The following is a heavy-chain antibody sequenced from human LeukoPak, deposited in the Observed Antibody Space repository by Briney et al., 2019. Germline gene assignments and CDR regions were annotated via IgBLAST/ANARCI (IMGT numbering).Heavy chain of an antibody. Sequence: GASVKVSCKASGYTFTGYYMHWVRQAPGQGLEWMGWINPNSGGTNYAQKFQGRVTMTRDTSISTADMELSRLRLDDTAVYYCARSDSGGATNGYYWGQGTLVTVSS. CDR1: GYTFTGYY. J-gene: IGHJ4*02. V-gene: IGHV1-2*02. CDR3: ARSDSGGATNGYY. CDR2: INPNSGGT. D-gene: IGHD1-26*01.